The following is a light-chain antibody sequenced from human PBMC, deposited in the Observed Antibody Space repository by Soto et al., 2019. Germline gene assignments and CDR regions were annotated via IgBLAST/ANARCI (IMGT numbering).Light chain of an antibody. V-gene: IGLV7-46*01. CDR1: TGAVTSGHY. CDR2: DTS. J-gene: IGLJ1*01. CDR3: PLSHCDSRV. Sequence: VTQEPSLTVSPGGTVTLTCGSSTGAVTSGHYPHWFQQTPGQAPRTLIYDTSNKHSWTPARFSGSLLGGEAALTLSGAQPEDYAVYYCPLSHCDSRVFGSWTKVSVL.